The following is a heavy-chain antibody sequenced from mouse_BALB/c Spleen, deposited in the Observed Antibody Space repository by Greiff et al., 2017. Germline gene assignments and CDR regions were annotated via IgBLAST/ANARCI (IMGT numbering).Heavy chain of an antibody. CDR3: AYDGYPYAMDY. Sequence: VQLQQSAAELARPGASVKMSCKASGYTFTSYTMHWVKQRPGQGLEWIGYINPSSGYTEYNQKFKDKTTLTADKSSSTAYMQLSSLTSEDSAVYYCAYDGYPYAMDYWGQGTSVTVSS. CDR2: INPSSGYT. CDR1: GYTFTSYT. D-gene: IGHD2-3*01. V-gene: IGHV1-4*02. J-gene: IGHJ4*01.